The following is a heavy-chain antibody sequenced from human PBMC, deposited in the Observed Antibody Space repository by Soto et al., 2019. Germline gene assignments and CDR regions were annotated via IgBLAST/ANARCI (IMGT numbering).Heavy chain of an antibody. V-gene: IGHV4-39*01. CDR2: IYYSGST. CDR1: GGSISSGGYY. J-gene: IGHJ4*02. Sequence: SETLSLTCTVSGGSISSGGYYWSWILQHPGKGLEWIGYIYYSGSTYYNPSLKSRVTISVDASKNQFSLKLSSVTAADTAVYYCARRVSGSYFHYWGQGTLVTVSS. CDR3: ARRVSGSYFHY. D-gene: IGHD1-26*01.